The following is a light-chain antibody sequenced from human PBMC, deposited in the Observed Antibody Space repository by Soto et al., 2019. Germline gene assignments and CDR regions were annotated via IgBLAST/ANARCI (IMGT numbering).Light chain of an antibody. CDR2: EVS. J-gene: IGLJ2*01. CDR1: SSDVGGYNY. V-gene: IGLV2-8*01. CDR3: SSYGGRNNLL. Sequence: QSALTQPPSASGSPGQSATISCTGTSSDVGGYNYVSWYQQYPGKAPKLMIYEVSKRPSGVPDRFSGSKSGNTASLTVSGLQAEDEADYYCSSYGGRNNLLFGGGTKLTVL.